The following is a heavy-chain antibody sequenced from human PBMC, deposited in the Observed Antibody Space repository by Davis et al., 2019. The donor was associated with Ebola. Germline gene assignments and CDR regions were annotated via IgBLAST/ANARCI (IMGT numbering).Heavy chain of an antibody. CDR1: GGSISSSSYY. D-gene: IGHD3-3*01. V-gene: IGHV4-39*01. Sequence: SETLSLTCTLSGGSISSSSYYWGWIRQPPGKGLEWIGSIYYSGSTYYNPSLKSRVTISVDTSKKQFSLKLSSVTAADTAVYYCARRFLEWFFDYWGQGTLVTVSS. CDR2: IYYSGST. CDR3: ARRFLEWFFDY. J-gene: IGHJ4*02.